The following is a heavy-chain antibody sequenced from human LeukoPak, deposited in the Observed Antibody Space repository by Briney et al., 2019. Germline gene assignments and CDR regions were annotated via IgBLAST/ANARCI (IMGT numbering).Heavy chain of an antibody. CDR1: GFTFSSYA. V-gene: IGHV3-23*01. J-gene: IGHJ3*02. D-gene: IGHD2-15*01. Sequence: SGGSLRLSCAASGFTFSSYAMSWVRQAPGKGLEWVSAISGSGGSTYYADSVKGRFTISRDNSKNTLYLQMNSLRAEDTTVYYCAKGVVVVGAAIDDAFDIWGQGTMVTVSS. CDR3: AKGVVVVGAAIDDAFDI. CDR2: ISGSGGST.